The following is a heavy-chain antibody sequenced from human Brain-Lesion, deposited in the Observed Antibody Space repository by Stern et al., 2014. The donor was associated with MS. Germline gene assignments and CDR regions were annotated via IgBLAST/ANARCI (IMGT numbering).Heavy chain of an antibody. CDR2: SDHSGST. CDR1: GGSISSSNW. V-gene: IGHV4-4*02. CDR3: ARFPASRPHVFDS. J-gene: IGHJ4*02. D-gene: IGHD6-13*01. Sequence: QVQLQESGPGLVKPSGTLSLTCVVSGGSISSSNWWSWVRQSPGKGLEWIGESDHSGSTIYNPSLKSRVTVSVDKSKNRFSLNLGSVTAADTAVYFCARFPASRPHVFDSWGQGTLVTVSS.